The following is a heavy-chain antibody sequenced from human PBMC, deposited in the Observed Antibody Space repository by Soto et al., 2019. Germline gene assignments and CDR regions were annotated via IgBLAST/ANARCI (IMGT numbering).Heavy chain of an antibody. CDR2: IIPIFGTA. CDR1: GGTFSSYA. J-gene: IGHJ6*02. V-gene: IGHV1-69*13. D-gene: IGHD3-22*01. Sequence: SVKVSCKASGGTFSSYAISWVRQAPGQGLEWMGGIIPIFGTANYAQKFQGRVTITADGSTSTAYMELSSLRSEDTAVYYCARKCYYDSSGHHYYYYGMDVWGQGTTVTVSS. CDR3: ARKCYYDSSGHHYYYYGMDV.